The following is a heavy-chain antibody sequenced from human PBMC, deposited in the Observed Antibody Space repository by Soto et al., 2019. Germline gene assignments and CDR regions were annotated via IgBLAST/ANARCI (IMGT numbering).Heavy chain of an antibody. J-gene: IGHJ6*02. CDR2: ISYDGSNK. D-gene: IGHD5-12*01. CDR1: GFTFISYG. Sequence: LRRSCAASGFTFISYGMHWVRQAPGKGLEWVAVISYDGSNKYYADSVKGRFTISRDNSKNTLYLQMNSLRAEDTAVYYCAKGATDIVATQQVYYYYGMDVWGQGTTVTVSS. CDR3: AKGATDIVATQQVYYYYGMDV. V-gene: IGHV3-30*18.